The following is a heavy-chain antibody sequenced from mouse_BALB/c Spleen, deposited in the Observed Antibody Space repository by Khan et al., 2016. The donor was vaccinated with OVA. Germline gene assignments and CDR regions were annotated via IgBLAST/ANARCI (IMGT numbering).Heavy chain of an antibody. J-gene: IGHJ3*01. CDR1: GDSITSGY. D-gene: IGHD2-14*01. V-gene: IGHV3-8*02. CDR3: ARSTYRYALAY. CDR2: IIYSGNT. Sequence: EVQLQESGPSLVKPSQTLSLTCSVTGDSITSGYWSWIRKFPGNKLEYMGYIIYSGNTYYNHSLHSRLSITRNTSTNQYYLQFNTLTTEDTATYYGARSTYRYALAYWGQGTLVTVSA.